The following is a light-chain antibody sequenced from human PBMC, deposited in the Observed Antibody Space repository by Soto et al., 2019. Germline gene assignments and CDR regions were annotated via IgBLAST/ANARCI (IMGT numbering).Light chain of an antibody. CDR2: DST. Sequence: EIVLTHSPATLSLSPGERATLSCRASQSVRSYLAWYQQKPGQAPRLVIYDSTLRANGVPDRFGGSRSGTEFTLTINSLEPEDFAVYYCQQRNVWPPITFGQGTRLEI. CDR1: QSVRSY. V-gene: IGKV3-11*01. CDR3: QQRNVWPPIT. J-gene: IGKJ5*01.